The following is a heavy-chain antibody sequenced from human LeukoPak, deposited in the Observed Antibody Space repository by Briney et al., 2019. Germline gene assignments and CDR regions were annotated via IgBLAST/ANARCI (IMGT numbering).Heavy chain of an antibody. J-gene: IGHJ6*02. CDR3: RLYYYYYGMDF. Sequence: PSETLSLTCAVYGGSFSGYYWSWIRQPPGKGLEWIGEINHSGSTNCNPSLESRVAISMDTSKRQFSLKLSSVTAADTAVYYCRLYYYYYGMDFWGQGTTVTVSS. CDR2: INHSGST. V-gene: IGHV4-34*01. CDR1: GGSFSGYY.